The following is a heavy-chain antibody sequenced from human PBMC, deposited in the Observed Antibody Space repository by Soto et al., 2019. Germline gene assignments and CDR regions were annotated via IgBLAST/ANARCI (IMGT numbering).Heavy chain of an antibody. CDR1: GYSFTFYW. CDR3: ARHQGEQSAFDI. Sequence: CESLNISCDPSGYSFTFYWIGWVRQLPGKGLEWMGIIYPDDSDTRYSPSFQGQVTISADKSITTAFLQWSSRKASNTGMYYCARHQGEQSAFDIWGQGTMVTVSS. D-gene: IGHD3-16*01. V-gene: IGHV5-51*01. CDR2: IYPDDSDT. J-gene: IGHJ3*02.